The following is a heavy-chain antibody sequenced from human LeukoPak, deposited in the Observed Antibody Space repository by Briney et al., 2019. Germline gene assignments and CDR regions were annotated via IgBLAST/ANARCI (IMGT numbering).Heavy chain of an antibody. CDR2: ISYDGSNK. Sequence: PGRSLRLSCAASGFTFSSYGMHWVRQAPGKGLEWVAVISYDGSNKYYADSVKGRFTISRDNSKNTLYLQMNSLRAEDTVVYYCAKLGSSWDGVDYWGQGTLVTVSS. CDR1: GFTFSSYG. CDR3: AKLGSSWDGVDY. D-gene: IGHD6-13*01. J-gene: IGHJ4*02. V-gene: IGHV3-30*18.